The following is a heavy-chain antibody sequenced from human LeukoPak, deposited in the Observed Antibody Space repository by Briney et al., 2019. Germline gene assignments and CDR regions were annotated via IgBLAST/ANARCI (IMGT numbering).Heavy chain of an antibody. D-gene: IGHD1-1*01. CDR2: IYYTGTT. CDR1: AGSISSYY. V-gene: IGHV4-59*08. CDR3: ATSVGTTGTT. Sequence: SETLSLTCTVSAGSISSYYWNWLRQSPGKGLEWIGYIYYTGTTKYNPSLTSRVTISIDTSKNQFSLKLSAVTAADTAVYYCATSVGTTGTTWGQGTLVIVSS. J-gene: IGHJ4*02.